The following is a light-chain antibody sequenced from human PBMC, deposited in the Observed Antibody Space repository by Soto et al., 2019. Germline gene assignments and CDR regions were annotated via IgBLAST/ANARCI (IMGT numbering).Light chain of an antibody. CDR1: QSVNSTF. Sequence: EIVLTQSPGTLSLSPGERATLSCRASQSVNSTFLAWYQQKPGQAPRLLIYSASSRATGIPDRFSGSGSGTDLTLTISRLEPEDFEVYYCHQYGSSPLTFGPGTKVDIK. V-gene: IGKV3-20*01. J-gene: IGKJ3*01. CDR2: SAS. CDR3: HQYGSSPLT.